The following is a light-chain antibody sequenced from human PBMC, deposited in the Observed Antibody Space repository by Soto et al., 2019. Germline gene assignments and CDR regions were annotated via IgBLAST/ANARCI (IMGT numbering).Light chain of an antibody. J-gene: IGLJ1*01. CDR3: SSYTSSSTLIV. Sequence: QSVLTQPASVSGSPGQSITISCTGTSSDVGGYNYVSWYQQHPGKAPKLMIYEVSNRPSGVSNRFSGSKSGNTASLTISGLQAEDEAYYYCSSYTSSSTLIVFGTGTKLTVL. CDR2: EVS. CDR1: SSDVGGYNY. V-gene: IGLV2-14*01.